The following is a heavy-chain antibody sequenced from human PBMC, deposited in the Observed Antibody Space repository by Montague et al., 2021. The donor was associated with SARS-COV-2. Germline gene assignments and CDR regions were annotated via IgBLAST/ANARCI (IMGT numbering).Heavy chain of an antibody. D-gene: IGHD2-8*02. V-gene: IGHV4-59*12. CDR2: THYSGTT. CDR3: ARGTAYDHVYY. CDR1: SGSLSGYY. J-gene: IGHJ4*02. Sequence: SETLSLTCTASSGSLSGYYWNWIRQPPGKGLKWIGFTHYSGTTKYNPSLKSRLNMSLDTSKNQFSLTLNSVTAADTAIYYCARGTAYDHVYYWGQGAPVTVAS.